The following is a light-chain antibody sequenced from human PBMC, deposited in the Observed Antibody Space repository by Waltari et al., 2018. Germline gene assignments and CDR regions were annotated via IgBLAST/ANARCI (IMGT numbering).Light chain of an antibody. CDR1: SSNIGAGYD. J-gene: IGLJ3*02. V-gene: IGLV1-40*01. CDR3: QTYDSSLSAWV. CDR2: HNH. Sequence: QSVLTQPPSVSGASGQRVTISCTGSSSNIGAGYDVHWYRQLPGTAPRLLISHNHNRPSGVPDRISGSKSGTSASLAIAGLQADDEADYYCQTYDSSLSAWVFGGGTKLTVL.